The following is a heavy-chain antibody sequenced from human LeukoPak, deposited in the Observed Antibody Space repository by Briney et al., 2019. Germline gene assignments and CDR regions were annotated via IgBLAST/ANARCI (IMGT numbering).Heavy chain of an antibody. V-gene: IGHV4-34*01. CDR1: GGSFGAYY. CDR2: INHSGRT. D-gene: IGHD5-12*01. Sequence: SETLSLTCAVYGGSFGAYYWSWIRQPPGKGLEWIGEINHSGRTNYNASLKSRVTISVDTSRNQFSLKMSYVTAADTAVYYCARSPRYSGYDYGSDYWGRGILVTVSS. CDR3: ARSPRYSGYDYGSDY. J-gene: IGHJ4*02.